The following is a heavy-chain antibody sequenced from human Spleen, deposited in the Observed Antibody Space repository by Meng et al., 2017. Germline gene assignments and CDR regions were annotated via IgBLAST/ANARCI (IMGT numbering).Heavy chain of an antibody. CDR3: ARGPTTMAHDFDY. D-gene: IGHD4-11*01. V-gene: IGHV4-34*01. CDR2: INHSGST. Sequence: QVQVQQWGAGPFNPSGTLAPTCVVSGGSFSDYYWSWIRQPPGKGLEWIGEINHSGSTNYNPSLESRATISVDTSQNNLSLKLSSVTAADSAVYYCARGPTTMAHDFDYWGQGTLVTVSS. CDR1: GGSFSDYY. J-gene: IGHJ4*02.